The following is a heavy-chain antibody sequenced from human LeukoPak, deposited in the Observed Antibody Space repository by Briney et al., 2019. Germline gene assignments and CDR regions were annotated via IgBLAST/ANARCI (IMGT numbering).Heavy chain of an antibody. V-gene: IGHV1-69*04. D-gene: IGHD2-2*02. CDR3: ARGAVQWEYQLLYSPED. CDR2: IIPILGIA. Sequence: ASVKVSCKASGGTFSSYAISWVRQAPGQGLEWMGRIIPILGIANYAQKFQGRVTITTDESTSTAYMELSSLRSEDTAVYYCARGAVQWEYQLLYSPEDWGQGTLVTVSS. CDR1: GGTFSSYA. J-gene: IGHJ4*02.